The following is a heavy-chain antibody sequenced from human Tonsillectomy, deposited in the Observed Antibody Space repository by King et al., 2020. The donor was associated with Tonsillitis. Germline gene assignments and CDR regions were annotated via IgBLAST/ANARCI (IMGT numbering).Heavy chain of an antibody. CDR1: GFTFSSSG. D-gene: IGHD3-22*01. CDR3: ARDRIVAVIGGGFDI. CDR2: IWDDGSNQ. Sequence: VQLVESGGGVVQPGRSLRLSCAASGFTFSSSGMHWVRQAPGRGREWVAVIWDDGSNQYYADSVKGRFTISRDNSKNTQYLQMNSRRAEDTAVYYCARDRIVAVIGGGFDIWGQGTRVTVSS. V-gene: IGHV3-33*08. J-gene: IGHJ3*02.